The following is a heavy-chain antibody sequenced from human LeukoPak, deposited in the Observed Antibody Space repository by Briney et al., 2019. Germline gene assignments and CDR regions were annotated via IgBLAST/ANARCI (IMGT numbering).Heavy chain of an antibody. CDR3: ARGGYYDFWSGYYWAAFDI. CDR2: IYYSGST. D-gene: IGHD3-3*01. Sequence: SETLSLTCTVSGGSISSYYWSWIRQPPGKGLEWIGYIYYSGSTNYNPSLKSRVTISVDTSKNQFSLKLSSVTAADTAVYYCARGGYYDFWSGYYWAAFDIWGQGTMVTVSS. CDR1: GGSISSYY. V-gene: IGHV4-59*01. J-gene: IGHJ3*02.